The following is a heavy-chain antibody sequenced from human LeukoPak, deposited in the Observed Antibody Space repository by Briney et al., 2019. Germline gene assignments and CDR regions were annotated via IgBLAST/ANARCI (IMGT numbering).Heavy chain of an antibody. D-gene: IGHD7-27*01. CDR3: ARDFRPLNWGSSYYFDY. CDR2: ISAYNGNT. V-gene: IGHV1-18*01. J-gene: IGHJ4*02. CDR1: VYTFTSYG. Sequence: ASVKVSCKASVYTFTSYGISWVRQAPGQGLEGMGWISAYNGNTNYAQKLQGRVTMTADTSTSTAYMELRSLRSDDTAVYYCARDFRPLNWGSSYYFDYWGQGTLVTVSS.